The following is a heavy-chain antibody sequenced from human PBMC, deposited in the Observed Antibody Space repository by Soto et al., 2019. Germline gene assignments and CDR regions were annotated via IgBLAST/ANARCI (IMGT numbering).Heavy chain of an antibody. V-gene: IGHV1-69*13. D-gene: IGHD2-2*01. J-gene: IGHJ6*02. CDR3: ARYCSSTSCPIPRNYYYYGMDV. CDR1: GGTFSSYA. CDR2: IIPIFGTA. Sequence: SVKVSCKASGGTFSSYAISWVRQAPGQGLEWMGGIIPIFGTANYAQKFQGRVTITADESTSTAYMELSSLRSEDTAVYYCARYCSSTSCPIPRNYYYYGMDVWGQGTTVTVSS.